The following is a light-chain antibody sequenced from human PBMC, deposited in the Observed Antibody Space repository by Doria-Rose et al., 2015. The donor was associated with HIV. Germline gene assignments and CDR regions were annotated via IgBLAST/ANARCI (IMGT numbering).Light chain of an antibody. J-gene: IGKJ1*01. CDR1: QTVSTY. V-gene: IGKV1-39*01. CDR3: QQTYSSPPWT. Sequence: TTQSPSSLSASIGDIVTIPCRASQTVSTYFNWFQQEPGKAPKLLIYAASRLQSGVPSRFSGSGSGTDFTLTISGLQPGDFATYYCQQTYSSPPWTFGQGTKVEMK. CDR2: AAS.